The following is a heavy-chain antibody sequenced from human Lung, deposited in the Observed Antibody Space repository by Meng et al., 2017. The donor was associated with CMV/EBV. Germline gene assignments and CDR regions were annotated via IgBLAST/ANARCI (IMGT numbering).Heavy chain of an antibody. CDR1: GYSFNSYG. CDR2: ISAYNGRT. V-gene: IGHV1-18*01. J-gene: IGHJ6*02. D-gene: IGHD6-13*01. CDR3: AKDSRSTSWYLLAAYYYGSDV. Sequence: AXVXVSXXASGYSFNSYGISWVRQAPGQGLEWMGWISAYNGRTNYAQKFQGRVTMTTDTSTNTAYTELRSLRSDDTAVYFCAKDSRSTSWYLLAAYYYGSDVWGQGTTVXVSS.